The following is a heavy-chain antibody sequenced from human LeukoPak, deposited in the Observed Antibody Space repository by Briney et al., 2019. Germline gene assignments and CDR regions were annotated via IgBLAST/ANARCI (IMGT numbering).Heavy chain of an antibody. CDR3: ARDSGYDCFDY. D-gene: IGHD5-12*01. V-gene: IGHV3-7*01. J-gene: IGHJ4*02. CDR2: MNQDGSEK. CDR1: GFTFSGSW. Sequence: GGSLRLSCAASGFTFSGSWMAWVRQAPGKGLEWVANMNQDGSEKNYVDSVKGRFTISRDNAKNSLYLQMNSLRAEDTAVYYCARDSGYDCFDYWGQGTLVAVSS.